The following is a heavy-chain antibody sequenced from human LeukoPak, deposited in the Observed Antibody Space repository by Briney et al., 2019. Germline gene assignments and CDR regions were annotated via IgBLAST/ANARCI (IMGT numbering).Heavy chain of an antibody. J-gene: IGHJ4*02. CDR2: ITGSGPYM. CDR3: VRDVGAVRGEVYFDY. D-gene: IGHD3-10*01. V-gene: IGHV3-21*06. CDR1: GFTFSTFA. Sequence: GGSLRLSCAASGFTFSTFAMHWVRLSPGKGLEWVSSITGSGPYMLYADSVKHRFTISRDNTKNLLYLEMNSLRAEDTAMYFCVRDVGAVRGEVYFDYWGQGTLVTVSS.